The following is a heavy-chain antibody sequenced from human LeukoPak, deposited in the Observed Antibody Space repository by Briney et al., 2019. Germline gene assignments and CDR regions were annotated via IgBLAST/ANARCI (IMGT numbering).Heavy chain of an antibody. J-gene: IGHJ4*02. CDR3: ARAGAVAGTRGVFDY. CDR2: ISAYNGNT. D-gene: IGHD6-19*01. V-gene: IGHV1-18*01. CDR1: GYTFTSYG. Sequence: ASVKVSCKASGYTFTSYGISWVRQARGQGLEWMGWISAYNGNTNYAQKIQGRVTMTTDTSTSTVYMELRSLRSDDTAVYYCARAGAVAGTRGVFDYWGQGTLVTVSS.